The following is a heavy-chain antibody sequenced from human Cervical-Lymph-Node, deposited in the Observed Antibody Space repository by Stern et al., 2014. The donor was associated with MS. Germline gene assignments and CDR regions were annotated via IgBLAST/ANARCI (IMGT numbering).Heavy chain of an antibody. J-gene: IGHJ4*02. Sequence: VQLVESGGGLVKPGGSLRLSCAASGFSFSDYYMSWFRQAPGKGLELVSYMSNSGNTIYYADSMKVRFTISRDNAKNSLYLQMNSLRVEDTAVYYCARGHGVTGDHWGQGTLVTVSS. CDR3: ARGHGVTGDH. CDR1: GFSFSDYY. V-gene: IGHV3-11*01. CDR2: MSNSGNTI. D-gene: IGHD4-17*01.